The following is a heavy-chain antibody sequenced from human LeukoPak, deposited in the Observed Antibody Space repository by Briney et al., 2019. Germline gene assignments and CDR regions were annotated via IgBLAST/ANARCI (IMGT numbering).Heavy chain of an antibody. D-gene: IGHD3-22*01. J-gene: IGHJ4*02. CDR3: AKVWDTYYYDSSGSFDY. CDR1: GFTFSSYA. CDR2: ISSSGGST. V-gene: IGHV3-23*01. Sequence: GGSLRLSCAASGFTFSSYAMSWVRQAPGKGLEWVSAISSSGGSTYYADSVMGRFTISRDNSKNTLYLQMDSLRAEDTAVYYCAKVWDTYYYDSSGSFDYWGQGTLVTVSS.